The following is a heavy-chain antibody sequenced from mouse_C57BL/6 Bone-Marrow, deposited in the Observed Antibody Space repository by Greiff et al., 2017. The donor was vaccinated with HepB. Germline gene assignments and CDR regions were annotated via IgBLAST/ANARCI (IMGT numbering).Heavy chain of an antibody. CDR3: ARGVYYYGSSYDYAMDY. J-gene: IGHJ4*01. Sequence: VQLQQSGSELRSPGSSVKLSCKDFDSEVFPIAYMSWVRQKPGHGFEWIGGILPSIGRTIYGEKFEDKATLDADTLSNTAYLELNSLTSEDSAIYYCARGVYYYGSSYDYAMDYWGQGTSVTVSS. CDR2: ILPSIGRT. CDR1: DSEVFPIAY. V-gene: IGHV15-2*01. D-gene: IGHD1-1*01.